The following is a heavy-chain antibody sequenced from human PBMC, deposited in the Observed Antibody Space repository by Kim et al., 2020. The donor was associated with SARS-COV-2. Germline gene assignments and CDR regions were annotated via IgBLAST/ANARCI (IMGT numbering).Heavy chain of an antibody. V-gene: IGHV4-31*03. Sequence: SETLSLTCTVSDGSMSTSGYYWNWIRQNPGKGLEWIGFIYNSGITSYNPSLKSRVTITIDTSENKISLKVTSVTAADTAVYFCARASGSGRPGHGMDVWG. CDR1: DGSMSTSGYY. D-gene: IGHD3-10*01. J-gene: IGHJ6*01. CDR3: ARASGSGRPGHGMDV. CDR2: IYNSGIT.